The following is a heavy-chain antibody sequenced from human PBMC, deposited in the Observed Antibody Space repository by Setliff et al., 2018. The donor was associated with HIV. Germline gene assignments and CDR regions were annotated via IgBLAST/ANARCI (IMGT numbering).Heavy chain of an antibody. J-gene: IGHJ6*03. D-gene: IGHD2-2*01. CDR1: GGSFSGYY. V-gene: IGHV4-34*01. CDR2: INHSGST. CDR3: ARAFLLVPAARDYYYYMDV. Sequence: LSLTCAVYGGSFSGYYWAWIRQPPGKGLEWIGEINHSGSTNYNPSRKSRVTMSVDTSKNQCSRRLRSVTADTAFYYCARAFLLVPAARDYYYYMDVWGKGTTVTAS.